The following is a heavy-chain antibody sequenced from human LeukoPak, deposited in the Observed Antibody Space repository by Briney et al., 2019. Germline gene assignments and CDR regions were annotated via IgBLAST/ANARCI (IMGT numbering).Heavy chain of an antibody. CDR1: GGSISSYY. J-gene: IGHJ4*02. V-gene: IGHV4-59*12. CDR2: IYHSGST. Sequence: SETPSLTCTVSGGSISSYYWSWIQQPPGKGLEWIGYIYHSGSTYYNPSLKSRVTISVDRSKNQFSLKLSSVTAADTAVYYCARVDYDFWSGERVGFDYWGQGTLVTVSS. CDR3: ARVDYDFWSGERVGFDY. D-gene: IGHD3-3*01.